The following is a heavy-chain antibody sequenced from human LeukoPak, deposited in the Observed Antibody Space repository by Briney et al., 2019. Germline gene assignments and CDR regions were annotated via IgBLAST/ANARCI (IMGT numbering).Heavy chain of an antibody. V-gene: IGHV3-7*01. CDR2: IKQDGSEK. D-gene: IGHD4-17*01. CDR3: ARDDDYGDYRGLDY. Sequence: PSETLSLTCTVSGGSISSYYWSWIRQPPGKGLEWVANIKQDGSEKYYVDSVKGRFTISRDNAKNSLYLQMNSLRAEDTAVYYCARDDDYGDYRGLDYWGQGTLVTVSS. J-gene: IGHJ4*02. CDR1: GGSISSYY.